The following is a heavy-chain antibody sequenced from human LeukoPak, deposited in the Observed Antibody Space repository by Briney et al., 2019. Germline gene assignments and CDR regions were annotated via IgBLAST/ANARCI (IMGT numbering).Heavy chain of an antibody. V-gene: IGHV3-20*04. CDR2: INWDGGST. Sequence: GGSLRLSCAASGFTFDDYGMSWVRQAPGKGLEWVSGINWDGGSTDADSVKGRFTISRDNAKNSLYLQMNSLRAEDTALYYCAREVVTGTILIGYYYYYMDVWGKGTTVTVSS. J-gene: IGHJ6*03. CDR3: AREVVTGTILIGYYYYYMDV. CDR1: GFTFDDYG. D-gene: IGHD1-7*01.